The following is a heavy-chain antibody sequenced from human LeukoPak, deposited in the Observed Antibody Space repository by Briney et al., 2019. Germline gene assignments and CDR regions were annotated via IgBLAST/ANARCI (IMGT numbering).Heavy chain of an antibody. V-gene: IGHV4-61*01. CDR1: GGSVSSGSYY. CDR3: ARLAMTRGINSFDY. Sequence: SETLSLTCTVSGGSVSSGSYYWSWIRQPPGKGLEWIGYTYYSGRTDYNPSLKSRVTISVDTSKNQFSLKLSSATAADTAVYYCARLAMTRGINSFDYWGQGTRVTVSS. J-gene: IGHJ4*02. D-gene: IGHD3-10*01. CDR2: TYYSGRT.